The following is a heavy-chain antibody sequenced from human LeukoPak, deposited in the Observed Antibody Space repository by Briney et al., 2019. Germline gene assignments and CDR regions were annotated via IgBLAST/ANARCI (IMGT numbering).Heavy chain of an antibody. CDR3: ARVLMITFGGVIENVDY. D-gene: IGHD3-16*02. V-gene: IGHV1-18*01. CDR1: GYTVTSYG. CDR2: ISAYNGNT. J-gene: IGHJ4*02. Sequence: GASVKVSCKASGYTVTSYGISWVRQAPGQGLEWMGWISAYNGNTNYAQKLQGRVTMTTDTSTSTAYMELRSLRSDDTAVYYCARVLMITFGGVIENVDYWGQGTLVTVSS.